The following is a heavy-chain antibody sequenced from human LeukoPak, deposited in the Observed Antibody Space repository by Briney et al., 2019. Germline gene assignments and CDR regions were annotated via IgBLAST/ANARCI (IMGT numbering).Heavy chain of an antibody. CDR1: GFIFSDYY. V-gene: IGHV3-11*04. CDR2: ISSSGSDI. J-gene: IGHJ4*02. D-gene: IGHD3-16*02. CDR3: ATNMITFGGVIAKDY. Sequence: NLGGSLRLSCAASGFIFSDYYMSWIRQAPGKGLEWVSYISSSGSDIYYADSVKGRFTISRDNAKNSLYLQMNSLRAEDTAVYYCATNMITFGGVIAKDYWGQGTLVTVSS.